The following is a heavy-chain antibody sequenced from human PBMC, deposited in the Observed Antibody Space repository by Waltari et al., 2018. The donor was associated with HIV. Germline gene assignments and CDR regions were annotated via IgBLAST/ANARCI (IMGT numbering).Heavy chain of an antibody. CDR1: GESFPHCS. V-gene: IGHV1-2*06. Sequence: VQSASHVTAPGAAVLISCKASGESFPHCSLYCLWQAPGQGLEWMGRINPDSCDTTYSQTCHTRVTMTRDTSSASTYMELTRLTAADTATYFCARGEDVSLTHLPPGFRLEVWGKGSLVSVSS. D-gene: IGHD3-16*01. CDR2: INPDSCDT. J-gene: IGHJ4*02. CDR3: ARGEDVSLTHLPPGFRLEV.